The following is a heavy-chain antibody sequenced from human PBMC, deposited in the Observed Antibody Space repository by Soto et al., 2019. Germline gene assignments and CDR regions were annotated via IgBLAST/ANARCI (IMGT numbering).Heavy chain of an antibody. V-gene: IGHV4-39*01. CDR3: ARTDYYYYMDV. J-gene: IGHJ6*03. Sequence: SETLSLTCTVSGGSISSSSYYWGWIRQPPGKGLEWIGSIYYSGSTYYNPSLKSRVTISVDTSKNQFSLKLSSVTAADTAVYYCARTDYYYYMDVWGKGTTVTVSS. CDR2: IYYSGST. CDR1: GGSISSSSYY.